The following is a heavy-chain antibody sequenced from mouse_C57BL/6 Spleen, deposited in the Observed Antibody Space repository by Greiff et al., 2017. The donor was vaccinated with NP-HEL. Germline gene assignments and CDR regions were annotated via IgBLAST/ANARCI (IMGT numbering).Heavy chain of an antibody. D-gene: IGHD1-1*01. CDR3: ARDYYGSSYAFDV. J-gene: IGHJ1*03. Sequence: EVKLQESGPGLVKPSQSLSLTCSVTGYSITSGYYWNWIRQFPGNKLEWMGYISYDGSNNYNPSLQNRISITRDTSKNQFFLKLHSVTTEDTATYYCARDYYGSSYAFDVWGTGTTVTVSS. CDR1: GYSITSGYY. CDR2: ISYDGSN. V-gene: IGHV3-6*01.